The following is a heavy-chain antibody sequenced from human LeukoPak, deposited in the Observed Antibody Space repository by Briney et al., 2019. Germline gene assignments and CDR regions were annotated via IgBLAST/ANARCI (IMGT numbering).Heavy chain of an antibody. Sequence: GGSLRLSCAASGFTFSSYSMNWVRQAPGKGLEWVSYISSSSSTIYYADSVKGRFTISRDNAKNSLYLQMNSLRAEDTAVYYCARFPLISGYYPFDYWGQGTLVTVSS. V-gene: IGHV3-48*01. D-gene: IGHD3-22*01. J-gene: IGHJ4*02. CDR2: ISSSSSTI. CDR3: ARFPLISGYYPFDY. CDR1: GFTFSSYS.